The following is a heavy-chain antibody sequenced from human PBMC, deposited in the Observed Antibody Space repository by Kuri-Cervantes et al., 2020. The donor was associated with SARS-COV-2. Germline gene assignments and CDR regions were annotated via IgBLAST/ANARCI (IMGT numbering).Heavy chain of an antibody. CDR3: ARHYRTVNYSNYGRTPLDY. J-gene: IGHJ4*02. Sequence: GGSLRLSCAASGFTFSSYGMHWVRQAPGKGLEWVAFIRYDGSNKYYADSVKGRFTISRDNSKNTLYLQMNSLRAEDTAVYYCARHYRTVNYSNYGRTPLDYWGQGTLVTVSS. CDR2: IRYDGSNK. CDR1: GFTFSSYG. V-gene: IGHV3-30*02. D-gene: IGHD4-11*01.